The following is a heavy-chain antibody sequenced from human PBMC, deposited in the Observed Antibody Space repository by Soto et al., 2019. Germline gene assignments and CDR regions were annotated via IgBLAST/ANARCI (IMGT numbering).Heavy chain of an antibody. V-gene: IGHV2-26*01. D-gene: IGHD3-3*01. CDR1: GFSLSNARMG. CDR3: ARIRRDFWSGQTRYYFDY. CDR2: IFSNDEK. J-gene: IGHJ4*02. Sequence: QVTLKESGPVLVKPTETLTLTCTVSGFSLSNARMGVSWIRQPPGKDLEWLAHIFSNDEKSYSTSLKSRLTISKDTSKSQVVLTMTNMDPVDTATYYCARIRRDFWSGQTRYYFDYWGQGTLVTVSS.